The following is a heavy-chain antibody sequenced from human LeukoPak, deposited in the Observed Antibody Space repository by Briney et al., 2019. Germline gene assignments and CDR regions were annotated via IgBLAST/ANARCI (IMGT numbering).Heavy chain of an antibody. Sequence: LRFYSAASAFTFSNYAMHRDRQAPGKGLEGVAVVSYDGSNNNCGDSVKGQLTNSRDNSKNAMYMQMNSLRAEDTAAYYCARYKSGIYNYGYGLWGQGTLVTVSS. CDR3: ARYKSGIYNYGYGL. V-gene: IGHV3-30-3*01. D-gene: IGHD5-18*01. CDR1: AFTFSNYA. J-gene: IGHJ4*02. CDR2: VSYDGSNN.